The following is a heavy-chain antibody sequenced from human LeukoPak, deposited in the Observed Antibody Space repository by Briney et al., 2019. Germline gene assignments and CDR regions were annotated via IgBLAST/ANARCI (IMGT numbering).Heavy chain of an antibody. Sequence: SETLSLTCPVAGSSISRGGYYGSWIGQPPGMPLEWMGYIYYSGSTYYNPSLKSRVTISVDTSNNQFSLKLSSVTAADTAVYYCARADSSGYSYFDYWGQGTLVTVSS. V-gene: IGHV4-31*03. CDR3: ARADSSGYSYFDY. CDR2: IYYSGST. J-gene: IGHJ4*02. D-gene: IGHD3-22*01. CDR1: GSSISRGGYY.